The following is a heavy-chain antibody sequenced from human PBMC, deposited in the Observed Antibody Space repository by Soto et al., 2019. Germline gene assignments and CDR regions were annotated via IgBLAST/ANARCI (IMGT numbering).Heavy chain of an antibody. Sequence: ASETLSLTCTVSGGSVSSGSYYWSWIRQPPGRGLEWIGYIYYSGSTNYNPSLKSRVTMSVDTSKNQFSLNLSSVTAADTAVYYCAGEALYYDILTGYYEGYYFDSWGLGTLVTVSS. V-gene: IGHV4-61*01. CDR2: IYYSGST. D-gene: IGHD3-9*01. J-gene: IGHJ4*02. CDR3: AGEALYYDILTGYYEGYYFDS. CDR1: GGSVSSGSYY.